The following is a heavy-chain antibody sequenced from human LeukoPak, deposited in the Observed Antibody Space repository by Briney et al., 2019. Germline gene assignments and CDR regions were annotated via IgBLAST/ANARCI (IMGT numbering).Heavy chain of an antibody. CDR2: ISSSSSTI. J-gene: IGHJ6*02. Sequence: GGSLRLSCAASGFTFSSYSMNWVRQAPGKGLEWVSYISSSSSTIYYADSVKGRFTISRDNAKNSLYLQMNSLRAEDTAVYYCARDSWGYSYGSEGVYYYYGMDVWGQGTTVTVSS. CDR3: ARDSWGYSYGSEGVYYYYGMDV. V-gene: IGHV3-48*01. CDR1: GFTFSSYS. D-gene: IGHD5-18*01.